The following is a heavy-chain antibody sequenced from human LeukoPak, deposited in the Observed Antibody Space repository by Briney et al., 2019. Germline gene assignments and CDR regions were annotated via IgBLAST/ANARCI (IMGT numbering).Heavy chain of an antibody. Sequence: SETLSLTCTVSGGSISSGGYYWSWIRQHPGKGLEWIGYIYYSGSTNYNPSLKSRVNISVDTSKNQFSLKLSSVTAADTAVYYCARMTTVTTSLDYWGQGTLVTVSS. CDR2: IYYSGST. CDR1: GGSISSGGYY. J-gene: IGHJ4*02. D-gene: IGHD4-17*01. CDR3: ARMTTVTTSLDY. V-gene: IGHV4-61*08.